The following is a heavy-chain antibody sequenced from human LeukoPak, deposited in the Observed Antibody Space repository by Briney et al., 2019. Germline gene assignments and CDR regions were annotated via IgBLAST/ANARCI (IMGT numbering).Heavy chain of an antibody. J-gene: IGHJ5*02. V-gene: IGHV3-7*03. CDR2: IREERGQE. D-gene: IGHD5-18*01. CDR3: ASLDTAKQPLANH. CDR1: GFTVSSNY. Sequence: GGSLRLSCAASGFTVSSNYMSWVRQAPGKGLEWVANIREERGQEYYVDSVKGRFTISKNSAKNSLYLQMNTLRVEDTAMYYCASLDTAKQPLANHWGQGTLVTVSS.